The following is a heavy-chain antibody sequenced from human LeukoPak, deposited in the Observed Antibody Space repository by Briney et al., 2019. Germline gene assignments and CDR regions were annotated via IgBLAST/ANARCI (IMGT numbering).Heavy chain of an antibody. J-gene: IGHJ4*02. V-gene: IGHV4-34*01. D-gene: IGHD5-18*01. CDR3: ARGGLDTRRGGYFDY. CDR2: FSQSGTT. CDR1: GGSFSGFY. Sequence: SETRSLTCAVYGGSFSGFYWSWVRQPPGKGLEWIGEFSQSGTTYLNPYLERRVTVSVDTSKSQFSLRLDSMTAADTAVYYCARGGLDTRRGGYFDYWGQGILVSVST.